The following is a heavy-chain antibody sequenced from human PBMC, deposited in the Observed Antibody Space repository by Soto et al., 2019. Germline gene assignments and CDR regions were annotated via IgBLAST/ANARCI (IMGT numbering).Heavy chain of an antibody. CDR2: ISGSGGST. CDR1: GFTFSSYA. Sequence: EVQLLESGGGLVQPGGSLRLSCAASGFTFSSYAMSWVRQAPGKGLEWVSAISGSGGSTYYADSVKGRFTMSRDNSKNTLDLQMNSLRAEDTAVYYCAKDPGAYYDFWSGRRRNWFDPWGQGTLVTVSS. CDR3: AKDPGAYYDFWSGRRRNWFDP. J-gene: IGHJ5*02. D-gene: IGHD3-3*01. V-gene: IGHV3-23*01.